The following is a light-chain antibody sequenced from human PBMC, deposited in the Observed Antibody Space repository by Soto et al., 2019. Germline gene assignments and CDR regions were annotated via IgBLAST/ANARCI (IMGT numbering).Light chain of an antibody. J-gene: IGKJ1*01. V-gene: IGKV2-30*02. Sequence: DVVLTQSPVSLPVTLGQPASISCMSSQSLVHSDGNTYLNWFQQRPGHSPRRLVYRVSNRDSRVPDNFSGSGSGNNFTLKISSVEAEDIGVYYCMQGTQWPSTFGQGTKVQIK. CDR2: RVS. CDR3: MQGTQWPST. CDR1: QSLVHSDGNTY.